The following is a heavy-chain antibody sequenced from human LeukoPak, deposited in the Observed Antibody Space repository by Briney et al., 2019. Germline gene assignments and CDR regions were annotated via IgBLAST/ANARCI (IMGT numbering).Heavy chain of an antibody. CDR1: GFTFSNAW. V-gene: IGHV3-7*03. J-gene: IGHJ3*01. D-gene: IGHD3-16*01. CDR2: IKEDGREK. CDR3: TRALGHSVLAFDV. Sequence: GGSLRLSCAASGFTFSNAWMSWVRQAPGKGLEWVASIKEDGREKLYVESLEGRLTIARDNAKESLHLQMRNLRVEDTAVYYCTRALGHSVLAFDVWGQGTVVIVS.